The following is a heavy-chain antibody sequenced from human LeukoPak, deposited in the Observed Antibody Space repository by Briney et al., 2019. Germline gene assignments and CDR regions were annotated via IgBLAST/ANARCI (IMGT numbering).Heavy chain of an antibody. J-gene: IGHJ4*02. D-gene: IGHD3-22*01. V-gene: IGHV4-31*03. Sequence: TLSLTCTVSGGSISSGCYYWSWIRQHPGKGLEWIGYIYYSGRTYYKPSLKSRVTISVDTSKNQFFLKLSPVSDADAAVCYCARTVPGYYDSSGYFEGGTFDYWGQGTLVTVSS. CDR1: GGSISSGCYY. CDR2: IYYSGRT. CDR3: ARTVPGYYDSSGYFEGGTFDY.